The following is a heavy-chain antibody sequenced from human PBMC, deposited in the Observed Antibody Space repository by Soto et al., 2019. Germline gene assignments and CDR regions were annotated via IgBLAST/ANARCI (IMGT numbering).Heavy chain of an antibody. CDR3: ATRRKAAGGGGAFDI. CDR1: GYTFTSYY. Sequence: ASVKVSCKASGYTFTSYYMHWVRQAPGQGLEWMGIINPSGGSTSYAQKFQGRVTMTRDTSTSTVYMELSSLRSEDTAVYYCATRRKAAGGGGAFDIWGQGTMVTVSS. CDR2: INPSGGST. D-gene: IGHD6-13*01. J-gene: IGHJ3*02. V-gene: IGHV1-46*03.